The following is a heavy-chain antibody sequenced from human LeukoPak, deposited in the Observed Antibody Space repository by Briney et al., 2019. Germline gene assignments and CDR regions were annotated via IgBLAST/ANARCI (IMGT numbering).Heavy chain of an antibody. Sequence: GESLKISCKGSGYSFTSYWIGWVRQMPGKGLEWMGIIYPGDSDTRYSPSFQGQVTISADKPISTAYLQWSSLKASDTAMYYCARRDGYCSSTSCYADYYYGMDVWGQGTTVTVSS. CDR1: GYSFTSYW. V-gene: IGHV5-51*01. J-gene: IGHJ6*02. CDR2: IYPGDSDT. CDR3: ARRDGYCSSTSCYADYYYGMDV. D-gene: IGHD2-2*01.